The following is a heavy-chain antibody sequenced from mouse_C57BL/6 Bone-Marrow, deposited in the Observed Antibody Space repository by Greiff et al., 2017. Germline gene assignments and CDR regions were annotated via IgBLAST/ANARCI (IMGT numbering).Heavy chain of an antibody. CDR1: GFTFSSYA. V-gene: IGHV5-4*01. CDR3: ARDSTTGYAMDY. D-gene: IGHD1-1*01. Sequence: EVKVEESGGGLVKPGGSLKLSCAASGFTFSSYAMSWVRQTPEKRLEWVATISDGGSYTYYPDNVKGRFTISRDNAKNNLYLQMSHLKSEDTAMYYCARDSTTGYAMDYWGQGTSVTVSS. CDR2: ISDGGSYT. J-gene: IGHJ4*01.